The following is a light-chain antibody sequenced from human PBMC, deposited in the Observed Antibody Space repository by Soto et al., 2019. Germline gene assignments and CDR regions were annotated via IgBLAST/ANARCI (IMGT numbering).Light chain of an antibody. CDR3: GTWDSSLSAVV. J-gene: IGLJ2*01. CDR1: SSNIGNNY. Sequence: QSVLTQPPSVSAAPGQKVTISCSGSSSNIGNNYVSWYQQFPGTAPKLLIYDNNKRPSGIPDRFSGSKSGTSATLGITGLQTGDAADYYCGTWDSSLSAVVFGGGTKLTVL. V-gene: IGLV1-51*01. CDR2: DNN.